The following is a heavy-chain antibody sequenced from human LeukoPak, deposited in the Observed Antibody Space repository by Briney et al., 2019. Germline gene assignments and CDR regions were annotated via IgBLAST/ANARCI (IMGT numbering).Heavy chain of an antibody. CDR2: INPSGGST. CDR1: GYTFTSYY. V-gene: IGHV1-46*01. D-gene: IGHD3-3*01. J-gene: IGHJ5*02. CDR3: ARASYVLRFLDWFDP. Sequence: GASVKVSCKASGYTFTSYYMHWVRQAPGQGLEWMGIINPSGGSTSYAQKFQGRVTMTRDTSTSTVYMELSSLRSEDTAVYYCARASYVLRFLDWFDPWGQGTLVTVSP.